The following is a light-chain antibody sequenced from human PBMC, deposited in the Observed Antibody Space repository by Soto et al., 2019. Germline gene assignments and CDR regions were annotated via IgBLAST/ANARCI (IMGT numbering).Light chain of an antibody. J-gene: IGLJ1*01. Sequence: SYELAQPPSVSVAPGQTARITCGGNNIGNKGVHWYQQKPGQAPVLIVYADSDRPSGIPERFSGSNSGNTATLTISRVEAGDEADYYCQVWDSSSDHYVFGTGTKVTVL. CDR1: NIGNKG. CDR3: QVWDSSSDHYV. V-gene: IGLV3-21*02. CDR2: ADS.